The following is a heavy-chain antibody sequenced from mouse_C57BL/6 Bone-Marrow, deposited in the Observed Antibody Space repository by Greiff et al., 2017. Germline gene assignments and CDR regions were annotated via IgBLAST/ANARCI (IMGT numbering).Heavy chain of an antibody. V-gene: IGHV6-3*01. CDR3: TVTVGYFYFDY. D-gene: IGHD2-3*01. J-gene: IGHJ2*01. CDR2: IRLKSDNYAT. CDR1: GFTFSNYW. Sequence: DVMLVESGGGLVQPGGSMKLSCVASGFTFSNYWMNWVRQSPEKGLEWVAQIRLKSDNYATHYAESVKGRFTISRDDSKSSVYLQMNNLRAEDTGIYYCTVTVGYFYFDYWGQGTTLTVSS.